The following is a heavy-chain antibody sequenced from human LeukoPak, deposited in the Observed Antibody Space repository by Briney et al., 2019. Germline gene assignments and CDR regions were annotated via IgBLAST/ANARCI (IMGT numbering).Heavy chain of an antibody. CDR3: ARDVGSLNYGDYVSDY. Sequence: PGGSLRLSCAASGFTFSSYAMSWIRQAPGKGLEWVSYISSSSSYTNYADSVKGRFTISRDNAKNSLYLQMNSLRAEDTAVYYCARDVGSLNYGDYVSDYWGQGTLVTVSS. CDR2: ISSSSSYT. D-gene: IGHD4-17*01. CDR1: GFTFSSYA. J-gene: IGHJ4*02. V-gene: IGHV3-11*06.